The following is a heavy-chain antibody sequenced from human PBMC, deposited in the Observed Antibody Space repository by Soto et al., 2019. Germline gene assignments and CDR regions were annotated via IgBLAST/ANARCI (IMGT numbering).Heavy chain of an antibody. CDR1: GGALTSYP. J-gene: IGHJ5*02. D-gene: IGHD2-2*02. CDR2: IDPMFDTS. CDR3: ATYPRHYTWVDL. Sequence: QVRLEQSGPEVKKPGSSVRVSCQASGGALTSYPIHWGRQAPGQGLEWMGVIDPMFDTSNLSEKFKARVILTADASTKTVYMDLTGLRSDDKAVYFCATYPRHYTWVDLWGRGTLLTVSS. V-gene: IGHV1-69*01.